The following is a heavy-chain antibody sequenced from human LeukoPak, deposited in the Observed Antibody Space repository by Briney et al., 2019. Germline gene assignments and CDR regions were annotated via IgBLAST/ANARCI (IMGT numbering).Heavy chain of an antibody. J-gene: IGHJ6*02. CDR1: GGSVSSKRSD. CDR2: TYYRSKWYH. CDR3: ARDQIEIATIMDYYYGMDY. D-gene: IGHD5-24*01. Sequence: SQTLSLTCAFSGGSVSSKRSDGHWIRHSPSRGLEWLGRTYYRSKWYHDYALSVTIRITINPDTYKNQFSLQLTYVTREDTAVYYAARDQIEIATIMDYYYGMDYWGQGTTVTVSS. V-gene: IGHV6-1*01.